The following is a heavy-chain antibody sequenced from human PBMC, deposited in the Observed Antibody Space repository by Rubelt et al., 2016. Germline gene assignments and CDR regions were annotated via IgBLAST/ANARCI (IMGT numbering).Heavy chain of an antibody. CDR2: IYYSGST. D-gene: IGHD6-19*01. Sequence: QVQLQQWGAGLLKPSETLSLTCTVSGGSISSSSYYWGWIRQPPGKGLEWIGSIYYSGSTYYNPSLKSRVTISVDTSKNQFSLKLSSVTAADTAVYYCARGGRWLVSWGQGTLVTVSS. J-gene: IGHJ5*02. CDR1: GGSISSSSYY. V-gene: IGHV4-39*07. CDR3: ARGGRWLVS.